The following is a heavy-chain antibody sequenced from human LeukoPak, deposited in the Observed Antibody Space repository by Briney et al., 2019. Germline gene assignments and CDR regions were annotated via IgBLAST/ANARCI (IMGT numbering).Heavy chain of an antibody. Sequence: GSSVKVSCKASGGTFSSYAISWVRQAPGQGLEWMGGIIPIFGTANYAQKFQGRVTITADESTSTAYMELSSLRSEDTAVYYCARESNIRRLRFFDYWGQGALVTVSS. CDR3: ARESNIRRLRFFDY. CDR1: GGTFSSYA. D-gene: IGHD5-12*01. J-gene: IGHJ4*02. CDR2: IIPIFGTA. V-gene: IGHV1-69*01.